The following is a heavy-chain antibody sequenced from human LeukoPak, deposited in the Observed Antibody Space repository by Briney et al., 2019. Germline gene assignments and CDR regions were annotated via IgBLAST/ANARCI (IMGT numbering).Heavy chain of an antibody. CDR2: ISSGGNT. D-gene: IGHD5-12*01. Sequence: GGSLRLSCAASGFTFSSYAMTWVRQAPGKGLEWVSVISSGGNTYYADSVKGRFTISRDNSKNTVYLQMNGLRAEDTAVYYCAREVRGYYFDYWGQGTLVTASS. V-gene: IGHV3-53*01. CDR3: AREVRGYYFDY. CDR1: GFTFSSYA. J-gene: IGHJ4*02.